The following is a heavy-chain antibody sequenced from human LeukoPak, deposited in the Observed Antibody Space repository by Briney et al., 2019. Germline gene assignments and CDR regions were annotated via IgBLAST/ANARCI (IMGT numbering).Heavy chain of an antibody. J-gene: IGHJ4*02. Sequence: KTSETLSLTCTVSGGSISSGGYYWSWIRQHPGKGLEWIGYIYYSGSTYYNPSLKSRVTISVDTSKNQFSLKLSSVTAADTAVYYCAKGYSSSWSGGFDYWGQGTLVTVSS. V-gene: IGHV4-31*03. D-gene: IGHD6-13*01. CDR3: AKGYSSSWSGGFDY. CDR1: GGSISSGGYY. CDR2: IYYSGST.